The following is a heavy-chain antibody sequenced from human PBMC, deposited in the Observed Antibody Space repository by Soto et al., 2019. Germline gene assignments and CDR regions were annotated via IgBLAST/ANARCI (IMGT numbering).Heavy chain of an antibody. CDR2: IVVGCGNT. CDR3: AAVPNVLLWFGELFQYGMDV. Sequence: GASVEVFCKASGFTFSSSSVQWGRQARGQRLEWLGWIVVGCGNTNYAQKFQERVTITRDMSTSTAYMELSSLRSEDTAVYYCAAVPNVLLWFGELFQYGMDVWGQGTTVTVS. V-gene: IGHV1-58*01. CDR1: GFTFSSSS. J-gene: IGHJ6*02. D-gene: IGHD3-10*01.